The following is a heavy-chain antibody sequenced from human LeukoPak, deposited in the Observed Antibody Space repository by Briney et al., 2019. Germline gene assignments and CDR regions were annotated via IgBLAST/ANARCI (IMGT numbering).Heavy chain of an antibody. V-gene: IGHV4-34*01. CDR1: GGSFSGYY. J-gene: IGHJ6*03. CDR2: VNHSGSS. CDR3: ARVEEGYGSGRRENYYYYYMDV. D-gene: IGHD3-10*01. Sequence: PSETLSLTCAVYGGSFSGYYWSWIRQPPGKGLEGWGEVNHSGSSNYNPPLKSRVTISVDTSKTQFSLKLSSVTAADTAVYYCARVEEGYGSGRRENYYYYYMDVWGKGTTVTISS.